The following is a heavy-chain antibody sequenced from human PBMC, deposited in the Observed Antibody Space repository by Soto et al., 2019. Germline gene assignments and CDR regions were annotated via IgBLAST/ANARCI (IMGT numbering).Heavy chain of an antibody. J-gene: IGHJ4*02. CDR3: ARGLITGSHYSGGWYYFDS. Sequence: PSETLSLTCAVYGESFSGYIWTWIRQTPGKGLQCIGQINHSGSAYYNPSLKSRVTISVHTSNSQFSLELSSVTAADTAVYYCARGLITGSHYSGGWYYFDSWGQGSQVTVSS. V-gene: IGHV4-34*01. CDR2: INHSGSA. CDR1: GESFSGYI. D-gene: IGHD6-19*01.